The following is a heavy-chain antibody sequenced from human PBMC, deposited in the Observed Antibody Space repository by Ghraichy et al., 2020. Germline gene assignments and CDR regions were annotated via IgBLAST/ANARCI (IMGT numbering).Heavy chain of an antibody. J-gene: IGHJ6*02. CDR2: IWYDGSTK. Sequence: GGSLRLSCAASGFTFSSYGMHWVRQAPGKGLEWVAVIWYDGSTKYYADSVKGRFTISRDNSKNTLYLQMNSLRDEDTAVYYCARESASYYYYGMDVWAQGTTVTVS. CDR3: ARESASYYYYGMDV. V-gene: IGHV3-33*01. CDR1: GFTFSSYG.